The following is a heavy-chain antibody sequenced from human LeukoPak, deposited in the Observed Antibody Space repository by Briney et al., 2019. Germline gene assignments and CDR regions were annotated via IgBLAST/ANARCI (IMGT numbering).Heavy chain of an antibody. CDR2: INPNSGGT. J-gene: IGHJ4*02. CDR1: GYTFTGYY. V-gene: IGHV1-2*04. D-gene: IGHD1-26*01. Sequence: GASVKVSCKASGYTFTGYYMHWVRQAPGQGLEWMGWINPNSGGTNYAQKFQGWVTMTRDTSISTAYMELSRLRSDDTAVYYCARVPHSGSYPGALDYWGQGTLVTVSS. CDR3: ARVPHSGSYPGALDY.